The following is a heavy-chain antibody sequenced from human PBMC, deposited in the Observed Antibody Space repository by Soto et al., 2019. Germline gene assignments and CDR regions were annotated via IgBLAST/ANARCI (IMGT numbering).Heavy chain of an antibody. CDR1: GFTFSTFA. V-gene: IGHV3-23*01. CDR2: ISGGGVNT. D-gene: IGHD2-21*01. Sequence: EVQLLESGGSLVQPGGSLRLSCAASGFTFSTFAMNCVRQAPGAGLEWVSSISGGGVNTQYADSVKGRVPISRDNSMNTLDLRMNTLRAEDTAVYYCAKCDVLMTTSGGWCNGFDPWGQGTLVIVSS. J-gene: IGHJ5*02. CDR3: AKCDVLMTTSGGWCNGFDP.